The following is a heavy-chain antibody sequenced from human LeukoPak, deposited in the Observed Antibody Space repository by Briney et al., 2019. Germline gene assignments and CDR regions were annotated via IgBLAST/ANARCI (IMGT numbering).Heavy chain of an antibody. CDR3: ARGSAGGVGPDY. V-gene: IGHV3-48*04. CDR2: ISSSSSTI. J-gene: IGHJ4*02. CDR1: GFTFSSYS. D-gene: IGHD2-15*01. Sequence: QTGGSLRLSCAASGFTFSSYSMNWVRQAPGKGLEWLSYISSSSSTIYYADSVKGRFTISRDNAENSLYLQMNSLRAEDTAVYYCARGSAGGVGPDYWGQGTLVTVSS.